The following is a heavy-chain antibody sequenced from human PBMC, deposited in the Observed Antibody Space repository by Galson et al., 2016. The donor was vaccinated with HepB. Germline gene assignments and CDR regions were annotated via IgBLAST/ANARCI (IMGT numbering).Heavy chain of an antibody. Sequence: SETLSLTCTVSGGSIRSSNSYWGWIRQSPGKGLEWLGTMYYSGDTYYNPSLKSRVTISLDTSKKQFSLKLTSVTAADTAVYFCARESTSMSFDYWGPGTVVSVSS. V-gene: IGHV4-39*07. CDR2: MYYSGDT. D-gene: IGHD5-18*01. CDR1: GGSIRSSNSY. J-gene: IGHJ4*02. CDR3: ARESTSMSFDY.